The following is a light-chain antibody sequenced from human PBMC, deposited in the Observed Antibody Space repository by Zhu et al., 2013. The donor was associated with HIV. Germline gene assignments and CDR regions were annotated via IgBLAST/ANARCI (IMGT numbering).Light chain of an antibody. J-gene: IGLJ3*02. CDR1: SSIIGRNT. CDR3: QSYDTTLSRRV. V-gene: IGLV1-44*01. CDR2: RNN. Sequence: TLAPSASGTPGQRVTISCSGSSSIIGRNTVNWYQCLPGTAPKVLIYRNNERPSGVPDRFSGSKSGTSASLAISGLQSEDEAYYYCQSYDTTLSRRVFGGGTKVTVL.